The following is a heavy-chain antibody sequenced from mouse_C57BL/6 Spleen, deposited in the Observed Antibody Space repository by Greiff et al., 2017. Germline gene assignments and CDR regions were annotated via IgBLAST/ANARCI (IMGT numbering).Heavy chain of an antibody. CDR3: AREGHYDGSSSLGFDY. CDR1: GYTFTSYG. CDR2: IYPRSGNT. D-gene: IGHD1-1*01. J-gene: IGHJ2*01. Sequence: VQLQQSGAELARPGASVKLSCKASGYTFTSYGISWVKQRTGQGLEWIGEIYPRSGNTYYTEKFKGKATLTADKSSSTAYMELRSLTSEDSAVYFCAREGHYDGSSSLGFDYWGQGTTLTVSS. V-gene: IGHV1-81*01.